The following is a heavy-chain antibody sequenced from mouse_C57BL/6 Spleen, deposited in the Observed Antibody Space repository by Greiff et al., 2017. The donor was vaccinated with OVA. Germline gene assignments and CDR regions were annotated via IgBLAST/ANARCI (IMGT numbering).Heavy chain of an antibody. V-gene: IGHV1-18*01. CDR3: ARFYGSREGYFDV. CDR1: GYTFTDYN. D-gene: IGHD1-1*01. J-gene: IGHJ1*03. CDR2: INPNNGGT. Sequence: EVKLMESGPELVKPGASVKIPCKASGYTFTDYNMDWVKQSHGKSLEWIGDINPNNGGTIYNQKFKGKATLTVDKSSSTAYMELRSLTSEDTAVYYCARFYGSREGYFDVWGTGTTVTVSS.